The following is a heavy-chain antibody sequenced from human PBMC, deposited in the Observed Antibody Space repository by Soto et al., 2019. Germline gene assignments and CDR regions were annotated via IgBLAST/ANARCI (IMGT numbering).Heavy chain of an antibody. V-gene: IGHV3-15*01. Sequence: GGSLRLSCAASGFTFSSYEMNWVRQAPGKGLEWVGSIKTTTDGGTTDYAAPVKGRFTVSRDDSENTWYLQMNSLKTEDTAVYYCITVKVTKIIEVPVYWGQGTLVTVSS. CDR3: ITVKVTKIIEVPVY. J-gene: IGHJ4*02. CDR1: GFTFSSYE. D-gene: IGHD3-22*01. CDR2: IKTTTDGGTT.